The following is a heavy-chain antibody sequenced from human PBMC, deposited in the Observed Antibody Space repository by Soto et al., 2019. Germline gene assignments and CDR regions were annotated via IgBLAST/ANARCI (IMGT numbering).Heavy chain of an antibody. D-gene: IGHD6-13*01. CDR3: ARVGYSSSWFEAYFDY. CDR2: IYYSGST. J-gene: IGHJ4*02. Sequence: KPSETLSLTCTVSGGSISSYYWSWIRQPPGKGLEWIGYIYYSGSTNYNPSLKSRVTISVNTSKNQFSLKLSSVTAADTAVYYCARVGYSSSWFEAYFDYWGQGTLVTVSS. V-gene: IGHV4-59*01. CDR1: GGSISSYY.